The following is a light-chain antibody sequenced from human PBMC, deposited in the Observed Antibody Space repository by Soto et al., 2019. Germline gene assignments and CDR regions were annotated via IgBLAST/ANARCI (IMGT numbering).Light chain of an antibody. CDR1: QSVDKK. CDR2: DVS. CDR3: QQYDLFWT. V-gene: IGKV1-5*01. J-gene: IGKJ1*01. Sequence: IQMTQSPATQSASIGDRVTITCRASQSVDKKVAWYQQKPGKAPKLLLFDVSTFQTGVPSRFSGSGSGTEFSPSINSVQPDDVATYYCQQYDLFWTFGQGAWVQI.